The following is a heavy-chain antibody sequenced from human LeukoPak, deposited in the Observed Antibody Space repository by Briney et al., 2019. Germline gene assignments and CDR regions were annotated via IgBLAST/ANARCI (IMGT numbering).Heavy chain of an antibody. CDR1: GGTFSSYA. Sequence: SVKVSCKASGGTFSSYAISWVRQAPGQGLEWMGRIIPILGIANYAQKFQGRVTITADKSTGTAYMELSSLRSEDTAVYYCASQRGHTFGGVDPFDYWGQGTLVTVSS. CDR3: ASQRGHTFGGVDPFDY. J-gene: IGHJ4*02. CDR2: IIPILGIA. D-gene: IGHD3-16*01. V-gene: IGHV1-69*04.